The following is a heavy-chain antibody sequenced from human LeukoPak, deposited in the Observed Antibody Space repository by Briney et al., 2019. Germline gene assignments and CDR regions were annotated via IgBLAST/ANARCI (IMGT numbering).Heavy chain of an antibody. D-gene: IGHD5-18*01. CDR1: GFTFSSYA. J-gene: IGHJ4*02. Sequence: GGSLRLSCAASGFTFSSYAMSWVRQAPGKGLEWVSSLSTRGGSTYYADSVKGRFTISGDNSKNTLYLRMNSLRAEDTAVYYCTKGKQQWYGSSYWGQGSLVTVSS. CDR2: LSTRGGST. V-gene: IGHV3-23*01. CDR3: TKGKQQWYGSSY.